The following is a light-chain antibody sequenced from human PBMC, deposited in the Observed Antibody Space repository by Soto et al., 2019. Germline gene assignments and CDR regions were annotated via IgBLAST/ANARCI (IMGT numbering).Light chain of an antibody. Sequence: DIQMTQSPSSLSASVGDRVTITCQASQDITNYLNWYQQKAGIAPKVLISDASNLETGVPPRFSGSGSGTEVTLTISSPEPEEFATNYGQQYDYVPRDFRPGTQVEIK. CDR1: QDITNY. V-gene: IGKV1-33*01. CDR3: QQYDYVPRD. J-gene: IGKJ3*01. CDR2: DAS.